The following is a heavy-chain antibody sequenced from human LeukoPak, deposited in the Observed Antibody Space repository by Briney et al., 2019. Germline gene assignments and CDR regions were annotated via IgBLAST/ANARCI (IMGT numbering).Heavy chain of an antibody. D-gene: IGHD3-16*01. V-gene: IGHV3-23*01. CDR2: ISGSGGNT. J-gene: IGHJ4*02. Sequence: PGGSLRLSCAASGFTFSSYAMSWVRQAPGKGLEWVSAISGSGGNTYYADSVKGRFTISRDNSKNTLYLQMNSLRAEDTAVYYCARDGAPGLRELDYWGQGTLVTVSS. CDR1: GFTFSSYA. CDR3: ARDGAPGLRELDY.